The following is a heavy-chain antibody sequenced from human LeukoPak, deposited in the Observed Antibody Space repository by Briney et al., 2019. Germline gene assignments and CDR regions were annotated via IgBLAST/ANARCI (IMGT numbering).Heavy chain of an antibody. CDR3: ARDHPPLSDGDYYYGMDV. CDR2: INHSGST. CDR1: GGSFSGYY. Sequence: SETLSLTCAVYGGSFSGYYWSWIRQPPGKGLEWIGEINHSGSTNYNPPLKSRVTISVDTSKNQFSLKLSSVTAADTAVYYCARDHPPLSDGDYYYGMDVWGKGTTVTVSS. V-gene: IGHV4-34*01. D-gene: IGHD4-17*01. J-gene: IGHJ6*04.